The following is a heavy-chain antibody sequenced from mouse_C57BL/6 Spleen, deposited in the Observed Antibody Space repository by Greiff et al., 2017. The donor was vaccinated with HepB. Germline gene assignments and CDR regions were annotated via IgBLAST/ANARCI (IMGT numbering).Heavy chain of an antibody. J-gene: IGHJ3*01. Sequence: VQLQESGAELVRPGASVKLSCKASGYTFTDYYINWVKQRPGQGLEWIARIYPGSGNTYYNEKFKGKATLTAEKSSSTAYMQLSSLTSEDSAVYFCARSEGLYSPFAYWGQGTLVTVSA. D-gene: IGHD2-1*01. CDR3: ARSEGLYSPFAY. CDR1: GYTFTDYY. CDR2: IYPGSGNT. V-gene: IGHV1-76*01.